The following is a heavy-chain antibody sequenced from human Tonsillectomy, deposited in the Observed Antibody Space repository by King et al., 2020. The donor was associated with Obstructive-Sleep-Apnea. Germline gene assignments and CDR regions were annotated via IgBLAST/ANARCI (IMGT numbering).Heavy chain of an antibody. J-gene: IGHJ3*02. CDR3: AREEYFDWLLRNDAFDI. Sequence: QLQESGPGLVKPSETLSLTCTVSGGSISSSSSYWGWIRQPPGKGLEWIGSIYYSGYTYYKPSLQSRVTISVDTSKNQFSPKLSSVTAADTAVYYCAREEYFDWLLRNDAFDIWGQGTMVTVSS. CDR1: GGSISSSSSY. CDR2: IYYSGYT. D-gene: IGHD3-9*01. V-gene: IGHV4-39*07.